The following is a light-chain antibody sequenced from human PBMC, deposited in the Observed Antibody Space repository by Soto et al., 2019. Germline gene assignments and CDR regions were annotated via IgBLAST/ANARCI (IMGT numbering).Light chain of an antibody. CDR3: HQYGTFPIT. CDR2: GAS. Sequence: EIVLTQSPGTLALSPGERATLSCRASQSVTSNYLAWYQQKPGQAPRLLISGASSRAAGISEKFSGSGSGTDFTLTISRLEPEDFEVYFCHQYGTFPITFGQGTRLEIK. CDR1: QSVTSNY. J-gene: IGKJ5*01. V-gene: IGKV3-20*01.